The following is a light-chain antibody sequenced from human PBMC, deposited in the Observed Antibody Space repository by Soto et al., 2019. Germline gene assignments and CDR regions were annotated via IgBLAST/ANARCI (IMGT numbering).Light chain of an antibody. J-gene: IGLJ1*01. CDR3: DSYTSSSSYV. Sequence: QSALTQPASVSGSPGRSITISCTGTSSDVGGYNYVSWYQQHPGKAPKLMIYEVSNRPSGVSNRFSGSKSGNTASLTISGLQAEEEADYYCDSYTSSSSYVFGTGTKVTVL. CDR1: SSDVGGYNY. V-gene: IGLV2-14*01. CDR2: EVS.